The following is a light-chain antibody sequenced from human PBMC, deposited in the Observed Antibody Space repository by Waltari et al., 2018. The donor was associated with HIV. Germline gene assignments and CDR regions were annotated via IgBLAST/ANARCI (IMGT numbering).Light chain of an antibody. CDR3: CSYAGSYTYV. V-gene: IGLV2-11*01. Sequence: QSALTQPRSVSGSPGQSVTIPCTGPSSDVGAYNYVSWYQQHPGKAPKLMIYDVSKRPSGVPDRFSGSKSGNTASLTISGLQAEDEADYYCCSYAGSYTYVFGTGTKVTVL. CDR2: DVS. J-gene: IGLJ1*01. CDR1: SSDVGAYNY.